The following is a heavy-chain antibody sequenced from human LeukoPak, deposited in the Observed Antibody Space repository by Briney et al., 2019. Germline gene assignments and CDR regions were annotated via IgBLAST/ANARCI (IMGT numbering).Heavy chain of an antibody. J-gene: IGHJ4*02. V-gene: IGHV3-20*04. CDR2: LNWNGGST. Sequence: GGSLRLSCAASGFTFDDYGMSWVRQAPGKGLEWVSGLNWNGGSTGYADSVKGRFTISRDNAKNSLYLQMNSLRAEDTALYYCARDYYDSSGYLFDYWGQGTLVTVSS. D-gene: IGHD3-22*01. CDR1: GFTFDDYG. CDR3: ARDYYDSSGYLFDY.